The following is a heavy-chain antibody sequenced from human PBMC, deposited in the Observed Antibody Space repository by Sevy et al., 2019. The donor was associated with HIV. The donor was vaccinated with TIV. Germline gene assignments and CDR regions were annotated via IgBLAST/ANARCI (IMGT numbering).Heavy chain of an antibody. CDR2: ISGSGGST. CDR3: AKDRVAATSVNWFDP. Sequence: GGSLRLSCAASGFTFSSYAMSWVRQAPGKGLEWVSAISGSGGSTYYAYSVKGRFTISRDNSKNTLYLQMNSLRAEDTAVYYCAKDRVAATSVNWFDPWGQGTLVTVSS. D-gene: IGHD2-15*01. V-gene: IGHV3-23*01. CDR1: GFTFSSYA. J-gene: IGHJ5*02.